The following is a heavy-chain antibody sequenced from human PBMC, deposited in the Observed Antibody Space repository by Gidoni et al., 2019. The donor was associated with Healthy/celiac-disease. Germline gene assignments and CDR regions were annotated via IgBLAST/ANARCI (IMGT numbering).Heavy chain of an antibody. CDR3: ARHDYGGNEWGRDWYFDL. CDR1: GGTFSSYT. Sequence: KKPGSSVKVSCKASGGTFSSYTISWVRQAPGQGLEWMGRIIPILGIANYAQKFQGRVTITADKSTSTAYMELSSLRSEDTAVYYCARHDYGGNEWGRDWYFDLWGRGTLVTVSS. D-gene: IGHD4-17*01. V-gene: IGHV1-69*02. CDR2: IIPILGIA. J-gene: IGHJ2*01.